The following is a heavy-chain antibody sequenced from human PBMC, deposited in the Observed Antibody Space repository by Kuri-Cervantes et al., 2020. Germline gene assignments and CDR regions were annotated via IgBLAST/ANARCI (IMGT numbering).Heavy chain of an antibody. Sequence: GESLKISCAASGFTFDDYAMHWVRQAPGKGLEWVSLISWDGGSTSYADSVKGRFTISRDNSKNSLYLQMNSLRVEDTALYYCAKDGKGYSSGWHYIDSWGQGTLVTVSS. CDR2: ISWDGGST. J-gene: IGHJ4*02. D-gene: IGHD6-19*01. CDR1: GFTFDDYA. CDR3: AKDGKGYSSGWHYIDS. V-gene: IGHV3-43D*04.